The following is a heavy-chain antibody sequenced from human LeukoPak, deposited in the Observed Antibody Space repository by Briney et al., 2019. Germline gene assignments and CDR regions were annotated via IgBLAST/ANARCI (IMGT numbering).Heavy chain of an antibody. D-gene: IGHD3-10*01. Sequence: GGSLRLSCAASGFTFSSYSMNWVRQAPGKGLEWVSVIYSGGSTYYADSVKGRFTISRDNSKNTLYLQMNSLRAEDTAVYYCARDGSGYGSGSQAPFDYWGQGTLVTVSS. CDR1: GFTFSSYS. V-gene: IGHV3-66*01. CDR2: IYSGGST. CDR3: ARDGSGYGSGSQAPFDY. J-gene: IGHJ4*02.